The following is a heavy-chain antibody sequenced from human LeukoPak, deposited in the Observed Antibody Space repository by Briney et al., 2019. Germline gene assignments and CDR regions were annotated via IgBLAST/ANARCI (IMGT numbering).Heavy chain of an antibody. CDR3: ARVGLYDSIWGSYRQNHWYFDL. CDR1: GGSISSYY. J-gene: IGHJ2*01. D-gene: IGHD3-16*02. CDR2: IYTSGST. V-gene: IGHV4-4*07. Sequence: PSETLSLTCTVSGGSISSYYWSWIRQPAGKGLEWIGRIYTSGSTNYNPSLKSRVTMSVDTSKNQFSLKLSSVTAADTAVYYCARVGLYDSIWGSYRQNHWYFDLWGRGTLVTVSS.